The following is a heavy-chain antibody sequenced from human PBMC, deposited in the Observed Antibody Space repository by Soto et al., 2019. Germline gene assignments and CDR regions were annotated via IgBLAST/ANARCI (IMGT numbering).Heavy chain of an antibody. Sequence: ASVKVSCKPSGYSFGNFYVHWVRQAPGQGLEWMGIIGPSSGTTSYTQKFQERVTMTRDTSMSTVYMELSRLRSEDTAVYYCARGAVVVPNGLIAGMDVWGLGTTVTVSS. CDR1: GYSFGNFY. CDR2: IGPSSGTT. CDR3: ARGAVVVPNGLIAGMDV. J-gene: IGHJ6*02. D-gene: IGHD2-15*01. V-gene: IGHV1-46*01.